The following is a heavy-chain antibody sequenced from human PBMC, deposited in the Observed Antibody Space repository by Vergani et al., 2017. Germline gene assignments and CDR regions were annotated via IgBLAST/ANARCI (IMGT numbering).Heavy chain of an antibody. V-gene: IGHV4-30-4*01. J-gene: IGHJ5*01. CDR2: IYYSGST. CDR1: GDSIRSGDNH. Sequence: QVQLQESGPGLVKPSQTLSLTCTVSGDSIRSGDNHGSWIRQTPGKGLEWIGYIYYSGSTYYNPALKSRVTLSLDKSKNQFSLILTSVTVADTAMYFCVKDPGPFSEDSDSWGRGTLVTVSS. D-gene: IGHD1-14*01. CDR3: VKDPGPFSEDSDS.